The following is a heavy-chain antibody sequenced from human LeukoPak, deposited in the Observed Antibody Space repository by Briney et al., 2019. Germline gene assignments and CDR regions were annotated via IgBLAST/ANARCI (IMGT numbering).Heavy chain of an antibody. CDR3: AKAAMRGDYYYYMDV. CDR1: GFTFDDYA. CDR2: ISWNSGSI. J-gene: IGHJ6*03. Sequence: GGSLRLSCAASGFTFDDYAMHWVRHAPGKGLEWVSGISWNSGSIGYADPVKGRFTISRDNAMNSLYLQMNSLRAEDTALYYCAKAAMRGDYYYYMDVWGKGTTVTISS. D-gene: IGHD2-2*01. V-gene: IGHV3-9*01.